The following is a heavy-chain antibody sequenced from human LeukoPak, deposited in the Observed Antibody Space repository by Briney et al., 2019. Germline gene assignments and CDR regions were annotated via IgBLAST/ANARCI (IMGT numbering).Heavy chain of an antibody. D-gene: IGHD6-13*01. Sequence: GGSLRLSCAASGFTFSSYGMHWVRQAPGKGLEWVAVISYDGSNKYYADSVKGRFTISRDNPKNTLYLQMNSLRAEDTAVYYCAKADSSSWYAAQIYGMDVWGQGTTVTVSS. CDR1: GFTFSSYG. CDR3: AKADSSSWYAAQIYGMDV. J-gene: IGHJ6*02. CDR2: ISYDGSNK. V-gene: IGHV3-30*18.